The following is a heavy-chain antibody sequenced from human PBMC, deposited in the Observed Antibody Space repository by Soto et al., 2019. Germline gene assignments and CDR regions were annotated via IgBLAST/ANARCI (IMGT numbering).Heavy chain of an antibody. Sequence: SETLSLTCTVSGGSISSDYWNWIRQPPGKGLEWIGYIYYSGSTKYNPSLKSRVTISVDTSKNQFSLKLSSVTAADTAAYYCARGLRYYGSGSPYFDYWGQGTLVTVSS. J-gene: IGHJ4*02. V-gene: IGHV4-59*01. D-gene: IGHD3-10*01. CDR1: GGSISSDY. CDR2: IYYSGST. CDR3: ARGLRYYGSGSPYFDY.